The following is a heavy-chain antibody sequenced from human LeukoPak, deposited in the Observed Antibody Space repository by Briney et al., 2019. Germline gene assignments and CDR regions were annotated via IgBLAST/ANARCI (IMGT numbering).Heavy chain of an antibody. J-gene: IGHJ4*02. CDR3: VKENTAMVFVY. D-gene: IGHD5-18*01. Sequence: GGSLRLSCSASGFTVSSYAMHWVGQARGKGLEYVSAISSNGGSTYYADSVKGRFTISRDNSKNTLYLQMSSLRAEDTAVYYCVKENTAMVFVYWGQGTRVTVSS. V-gene: IGHV3-64D*06. CDR1: GFTVSSYA. CDR2: ISSNGGST.